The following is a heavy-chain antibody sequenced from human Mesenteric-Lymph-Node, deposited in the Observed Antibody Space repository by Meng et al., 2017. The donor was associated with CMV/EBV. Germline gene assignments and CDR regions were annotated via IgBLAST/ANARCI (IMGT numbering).Heavy chain of an antibody. CDR1: GFTFTDSA. CDR2: ARHDGSSE. D-gene: IGHD6-19*01. V-gene: IGHV3-33*06. CDR3: VKGTSGWYASIFDY. Sequence: SGFTFTDSAMRWVRQAPGKGLGWVAVARHDGSSEGCADSVEGRFTISRDNSVHTLYLQMNSLRADNTAVYYCVKGTSGWYASIFDYWGQGTLVTVSS. J-gene: IGHJ4*02.